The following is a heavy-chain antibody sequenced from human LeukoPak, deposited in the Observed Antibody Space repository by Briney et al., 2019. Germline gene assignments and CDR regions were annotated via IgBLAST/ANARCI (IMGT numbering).Heavy chain of an antibody. D-gene: IGHD2-15*01. CDR3: ARGSGANYYYYGMDV. V-gene: IGHV4-59*08. CDR1: GGSISSYY. Sequence: SETLSLTCTVSGGSISSYYWSLIRQPPGKGLEWIGYIYYSGSTNYNPSLKSRVTISVDTSKNQFSLKLSSVTAADTAVYYCARGSGANYYYYGMDVWGQGTTVTVSS. CDR2: IYYSGST. J-gene: IGHJ6*02.